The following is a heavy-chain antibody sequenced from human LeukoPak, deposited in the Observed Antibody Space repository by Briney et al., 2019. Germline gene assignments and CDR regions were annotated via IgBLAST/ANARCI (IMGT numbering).Heavy chain of an antibody. J-gene: IGHJ6*03. CDR3: TRQGSSGGFPFYYYYYMDV. V-gene: IGHV3-73*01. CDR2: IRSKANSYAT. D-gene: IGHD2-15*01. CDR1: GFTFSGSA. Sequence: GGSLRLSCAASGFTFSGSAMHWVRQASGKGLEWVGRIRSKANSYATAYAASVKGRFTISRDDSKNTAYMKMNSLKTDDTAVYYCTRQGSSGGFPFYYYYYMDVWGKGTTVTVSS.